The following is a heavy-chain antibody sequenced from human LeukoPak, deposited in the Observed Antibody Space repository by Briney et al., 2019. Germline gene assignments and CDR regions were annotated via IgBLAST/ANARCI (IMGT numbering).Heavy chain of an antibody. CDR1: GSTFGDYA. V-gene: IGHV3-49*04. CDR3: TRDLGPYYHGSGSTDY. J-gene: IGHJ4*02. D-gene: IGHD3-10*01. Sequence: QPGGSLRLSCTASGSTFGDYAMSWVRQAPGKGLEWVGFIRSKRHGGTTEYAASVKGRFTISRDDSKTIAYLQMNSLKTEDAAVYYCTRDLGPYYHGSGSTDYWGQGTLVTVSS. CDR2: IRSKRHGGTT.